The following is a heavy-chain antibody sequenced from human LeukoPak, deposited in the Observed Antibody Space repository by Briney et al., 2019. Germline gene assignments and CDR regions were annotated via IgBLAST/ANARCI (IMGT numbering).Heavy chain of an antibody. Sequence: GGSLRLSCAASGFTFSSYNMNWVRQAPGKGLEWISFICSSSSIYYADSVKGRFSISRDHAKNSLYLQMKSLSDEHTAVFYCARQRQGSFDYWGQGTLVTVSS. CDR1: GFTFSSYN. V-gene: IGHV3-48*02. D-gene: IGHD2-15*01. CDR3: ARQRQGSFDY. CDR2: ICSSSSI. J-gene: IGHJ4*02.